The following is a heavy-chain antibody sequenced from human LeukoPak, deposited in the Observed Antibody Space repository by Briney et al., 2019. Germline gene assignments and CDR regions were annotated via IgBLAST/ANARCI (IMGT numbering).Heavy chain of an antibody. V-gene: IGHV3-21*01. Sequence: PGGSLRLSCAASDFMFSSFGMNWVRQAPGKGPEWVSSITSGGENLFYSDSVRGRSTISRDNAKKSLYLLMSDLRADDTAIYYCARGSSAYPYYFDLWGQGTPVTVSS. CDR2: ITSGGENL. D-gene: IGHD2-15*01. CDR3: ARGSSAYPYYFDL. J-gene: IGHJ4*02. CDR1: DFMFSSFG.